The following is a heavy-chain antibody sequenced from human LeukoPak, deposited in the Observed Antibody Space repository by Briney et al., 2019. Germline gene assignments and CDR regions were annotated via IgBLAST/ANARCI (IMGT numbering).Heavy chain of an antibody. J-gene: IGHJ4*02. CDR2: LYHSEST. D-gene: IGHD4-23*01. V-gene: IGHV4-38-2*02. Sequence: SETLSLTCTVSGYFISSGYYWGWIRQPPGKGLEWIGSLYHSESTYYNPSLKSRVTISVDTSKNQFSLKLSSVTAADTAVYYCARDLDYGGNSFDYWGQGTLVTVSS. CDR1: GYFISSGYY. CDR3: ARDLDYGGNSFDY.